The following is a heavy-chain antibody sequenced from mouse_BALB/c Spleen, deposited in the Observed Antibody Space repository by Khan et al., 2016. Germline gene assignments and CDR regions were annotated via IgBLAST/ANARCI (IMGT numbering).Heavy chain of an antibody. V-gene: IGHV3-2*02. Sequence: EVQLQESGPGLVQPSQSLSLICTVTGYSITSDYAWSWIRQFPGNKLEWMGYIFYSGSPTYNPSLKSRISITRDTSKNQFFLQLNSVTTEDTATYDCARGDWYFDVWGAGTTVTVSS. CDR2: IFYSGSP. CDR1: GYSITSDYA. CDR3: ARGDWYFDV. J-gene: IGHJ1*01.